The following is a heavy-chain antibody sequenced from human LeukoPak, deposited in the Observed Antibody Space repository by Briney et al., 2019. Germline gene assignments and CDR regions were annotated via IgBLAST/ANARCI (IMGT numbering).Heavy chain of an antibody. CDR1: GGSISSYY. V-gene: IGHV4-59*01. Sequence: SETLSLTCTVSGGSISSYYWSWIRQPPGKGLEWIGYIQYSGSTNYNPSLKSRVTISVDTSKKQLSLNLSSVIAADAARYYCARTVRGDYVDYWGQGALVTVSS. CDR2: IQYSGST. J-gene: IGHJ4*02. D-gene: IGHD4-17*01. CDR3: ARTVRGDYVDY.